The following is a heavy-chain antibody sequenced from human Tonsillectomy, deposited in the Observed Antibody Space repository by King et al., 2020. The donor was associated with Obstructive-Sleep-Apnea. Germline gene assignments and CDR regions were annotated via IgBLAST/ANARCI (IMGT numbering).Heavy chain of an antibody. J-gene: IGHJ4*02. CDR3: ARESSGWYVKLPFDY. CDR2: INSDGSST. V-gene: IGHV3-74*01. D-gene: IGHD6-19*01. CDR1: GFTFSSYW. Sequence: VQLVESGGGLVQPGGSLRLSCAASGFTFSSYWMHWVRQAPGKGLVWVSRINSDGSSTSYADSVKGRFTISRDNAKNTLYLQMNSLRAEDTAVYYCARESSGWYVKLPFDYRGQGTLVTVSS.